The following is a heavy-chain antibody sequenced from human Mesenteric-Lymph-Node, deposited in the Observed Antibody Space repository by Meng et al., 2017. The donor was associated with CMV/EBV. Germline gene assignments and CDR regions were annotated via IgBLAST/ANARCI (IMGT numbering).Heavy chain of an antibody. CDR2: FYSGGST. D-gene: IGHD1-14*01. Sequence: GESLKISCAASGFSVTGNYMSWVRQAPGKGLQWVSRFYSGGSTYYADSVKGRFTISRDNSKNMLYLQMNSLRAEDTAVYFCARLTHYGMDVWGHGTTVTVSS. J-gene: IGHJ6*02. CDR1: GFSVTGNY. CDR3: ARLTHYGMDV. V-gene: IGHV3-53*01.